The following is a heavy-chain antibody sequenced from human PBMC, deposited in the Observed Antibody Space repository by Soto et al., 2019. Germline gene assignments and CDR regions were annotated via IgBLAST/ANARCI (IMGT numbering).Heavy chain of an antibody. Sequence: GVSLRLSCAASGFTFSSYAMHWIRQAPGKGLEWVAVISYDGSNKYYADYAKGRFTISRDNSKNTLYLQMNSLRAEDTAVYYCERDSPGSYSSSALRDRLYYYYVMDVWGQGTTVTVCS. V-gene: IGHV3-30-3*01. D-gene: IGHD6-6*01. CDR3: ERDSPGSYSSSALRDRLYYYYVMDV. CDR2: ISYDGSNK. J-gene: IGHJ6*02. CDR1: GFTFSSYA.